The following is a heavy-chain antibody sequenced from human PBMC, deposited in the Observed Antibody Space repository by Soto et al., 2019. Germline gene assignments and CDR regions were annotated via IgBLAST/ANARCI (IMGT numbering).Heavy chain of an antibody. CDR3: GRFQGKKGIYGRRPYLAF. Sequence: SETLSLTCTVSGGSISSSSYYWGWIRQPPGKGLEWIGSIYYSGSTYYNPSLKSRVTISVDTSKNQFSLKLSSVTAADTAVYTFGRFQGKKGIYGRRPYLAFWGKGTWVPVSP. D-gene: IGHD3-16*01. CDR1: GGSISSSSYY. J-gene: IGHJ4*02. V-gene: IGHV4-39*01. CDR2: IYYSGST.